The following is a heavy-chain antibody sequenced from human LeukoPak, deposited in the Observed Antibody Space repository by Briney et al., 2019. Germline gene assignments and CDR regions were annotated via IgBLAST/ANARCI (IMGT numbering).Heavy chain of an antibody. D-gene: IGHD3-16*02. CDR3: ARRTEDDYVWGSYRYTPIIDY. CDR1: GYTFTSYG. J-gene: IGHJ4*02. CDR2: ISAYNGNT. Sequence: ASVKVSCKASGYTFTSYGISWVRQAPGQGLEWMGWISAYNGNTNYAQKLQGRVTMTTDTSTSTAYMGLRSLRSDDTAVYYCARRTEDDYVWGSYRYTPIIDYWGQGTLVTVSS. V-gene: IGHV1-18*01.